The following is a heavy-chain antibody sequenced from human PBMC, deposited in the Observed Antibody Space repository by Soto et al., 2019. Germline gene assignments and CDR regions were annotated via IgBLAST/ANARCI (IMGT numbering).Heavy chain of an antibody. Sequence: EVQLVESGGGLVKPGGSLRVSCAASGFSFTSSNMNWVRQAPGKGLEWVSFISTTGTFIYYADSVKGRFTISRDNAKNLWDPHMNSLRAEDPGIYFAGTKCLTRDIKYPYVVLPSAQPPAHWGQGPLVPAS. CDR1: GFSFTSSN. V-gene: IGHV3-21*06. D-gene: IGHD2-15*01. CDR2: ISTTGTFI. J-gene: IGHJ4*02. CDR3: GTKCLTRDIKYPYVVLPSAQPPAH.